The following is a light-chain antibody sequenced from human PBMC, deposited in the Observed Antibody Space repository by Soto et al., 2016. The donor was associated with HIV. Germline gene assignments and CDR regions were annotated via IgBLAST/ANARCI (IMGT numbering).Light chain of an antibody. V-gene: IGKV1-5*03. Sequence: DIQMTQSPSTLSASVGDRVTITCRASQSINSWLAWYQQKAGKAPKLLIYKASSLESEVPSRFSGSGSGTEFTLTISSLQPDDFATYYCQQYDTYSYTFGQGTKLEI. J-gene: IGKJ2*01. CDR3: QQYDTYSYT. CDR2: KAS. CDR1: QSINSW.